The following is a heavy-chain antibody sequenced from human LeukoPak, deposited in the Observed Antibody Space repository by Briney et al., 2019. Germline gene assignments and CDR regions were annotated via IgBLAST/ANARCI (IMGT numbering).Heavy chain of an antibody. Sequence: SQTLSLTCTVSGGSISSGGYYWSWIRQHPGKGLEWIGYIYYSGSTYYNPSLKSRVTISVDTSKNQFSLKLSSVTAADTAVYYCAREGRANYYGSGSYFVHYFDYWGQGTLVTVSS. CDR3: AREGRANYYGSGSYFVHYFDY. CDR1: GGSISSGGYY. D-gene: IGHD3-10*01. CDR2: IYYSGST. V-gene: IGHV4-31*03. J-gene: IGHJ4*02.